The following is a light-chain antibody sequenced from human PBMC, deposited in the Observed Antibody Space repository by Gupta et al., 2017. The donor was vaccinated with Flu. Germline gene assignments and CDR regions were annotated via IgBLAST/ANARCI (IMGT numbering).Light chain of an antibody. CDR2: LGS. CDR1: HIRLHINGHHY. V-gene: IGKV2-28*01. Sequence: VMPPSSLPLPAARGEPAFISWTSRHIRLHINGHHYLDWYLQKPGQSPQLLIYLGSTRDSGVPYRFSGSGSGTDFTLQISSVEAEDVGVYYCKQAQQTPYTFGHGTKLEIK. CDR3: KQAQQTPYT. J-gene: IGKJ2*01.